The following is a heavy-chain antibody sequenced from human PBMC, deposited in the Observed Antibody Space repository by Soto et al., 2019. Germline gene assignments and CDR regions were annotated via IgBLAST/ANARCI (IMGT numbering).Heavy chain of an antibody. D-gene: IGHD2-15*01. V-gene: IGHV1-8*01. CDR2: MNPNSGNT. CDR1: GYTFTSYE. J-gene: IGHJ6*02. CDR3: ATPYCSGGSCYEGFYYGMDV. Sequence: WASVKVSCKASGYTFTSYEINWVRKATGQGLEWMGWMNPNSGNTGYAQKFQGRVTMTRNTSISTAYMELSSLRSEDTAVYYCATPYCSGGSCYEGFYYGMDVWGQGTTVTVSS.